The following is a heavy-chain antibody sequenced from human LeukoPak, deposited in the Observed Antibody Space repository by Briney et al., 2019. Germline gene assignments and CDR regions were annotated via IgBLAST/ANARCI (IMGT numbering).Heavy chain of an antibody. D-gene: IGHD1-26*01. CDR3: LRWAGSYGFDY. J-gene: IGHJ4*02. V-gene: IGHV3-33*01. Sequence: GGSLRLSCAASGFTFSSSGIHWVRQAPGKGLEWVAVIWYDGSTKYYADSVRGRFTISRDNSKNTLYLQMNSLRAEDTAVYFCLRWAGSYGFDYWGQGTLVTVSS. CDR1: GFTFSSSG. CDR2: IWYDGSTK.